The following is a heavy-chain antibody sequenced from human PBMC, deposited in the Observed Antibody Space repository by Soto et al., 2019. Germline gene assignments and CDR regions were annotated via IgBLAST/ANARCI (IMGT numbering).Heavy chain of an antibody. J-gene: IGHJ3*02. CDR2: IRSKAYGGTT. Sequence: TGGSLRLSCTASGFTFGDYAMSWVRQAPGKGLEWVGFIRSKAYGGTTEYAASVKGRFTISRDDSKSIAYLQMNSLKTEDTAVYYCIRCSGGSCYSGFAFDIWGQGTMVTVSS. CDR3: IRCSGGSCYSGFAFDI. V-gene: IGHV3-49*04. D-gene: IGHD2-15*01. CDR1: GFTFGDYA.